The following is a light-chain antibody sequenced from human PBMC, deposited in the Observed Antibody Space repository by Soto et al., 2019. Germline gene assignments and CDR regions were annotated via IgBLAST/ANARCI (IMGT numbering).Light chain of an antibody. CDR2: DAS. Sequence: EIVLTQSPATLSLSPGERATLSCRASQSVSSYLAWYQQRPGQAPSLLIYDASSRATGIPPRFSGSGSGTDFTLTISSLEPEDFAVYYCRQRSTWPRTFGQGTKLEIK. CDR3: RQRSTWPRT. J-gene: IGKJ2*01. CDR1: QSVSSY. V-gene: IGKV3-11*01.